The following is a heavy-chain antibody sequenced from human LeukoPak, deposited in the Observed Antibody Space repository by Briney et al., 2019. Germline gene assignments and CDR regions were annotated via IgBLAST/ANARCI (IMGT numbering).Heavy chain of an antibody. CDR2: VIGGGST. J-gene: IGHJ4*02. CDR3: AKDRHYGSGSYYTSFDY. D-gene: IGHD3-10*01. V-gene: IGHV3-23*01. CDR1: RFTFSSNA. Sequence: GGSLRLSCAISRFTFSSNAMNWVRQAPGKGLEWVSTVIGGGSTYHADSVKGRFTISTDNFKNTLYLQMNSLRAEDTAVYYCAKDRHYGSGSYYTSFDYWGQGTLVTVSS.